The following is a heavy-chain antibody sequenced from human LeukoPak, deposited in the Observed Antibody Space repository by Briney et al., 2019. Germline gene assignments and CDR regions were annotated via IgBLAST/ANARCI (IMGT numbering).Heavy chain of an antibody. V-gene: IGHV3-30-3*01. CDR3: AREGYGYNPPLEY. J-gene: IGHJ4*02. Sequence: GGSLRLSCAASGFTFSSYAMHWVRQAPGKGLEWVAVISYDGSNKYHADSVKGRFTISRDNSKNTLYLQMNSLRAEDTAVYYCAREGYGYNPPLEYWGQGTLVTVSS. CDR2: ISYDGSNK. D-gene: IGHD5-24*01. CDR1: GFTFSSYA.